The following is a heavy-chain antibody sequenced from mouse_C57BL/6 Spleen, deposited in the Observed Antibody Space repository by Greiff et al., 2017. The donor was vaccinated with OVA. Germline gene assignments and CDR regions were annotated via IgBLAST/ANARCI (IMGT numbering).Heavy chain of an antibody. J-gene: IGHJ2*01. CDR2: INPSTGGT. Sequence: VQLKESGPELVKPGASVKISCKASGYSFTGYYMNWVKQSPEQSLEWIGEINPSTGGTTYNQKFKAKATLTVDKSSSTAYMQLKSLTSEDSAVYYCARSYYGNYRFDYWGQGTTLTVSS. D-gene: IGHD2-1*01. CDR1: GYSFTGYY. CDR3: ARSYYGNYRFDY. V-gene: IGHV1-42*01.